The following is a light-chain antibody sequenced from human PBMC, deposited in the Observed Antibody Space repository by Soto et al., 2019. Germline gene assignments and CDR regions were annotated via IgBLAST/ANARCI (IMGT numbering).Light chain of an antibody. J-gene: IGKJ1*01. CDR2: AAS. V-gene: IGKV1-39*01. CDR1: QSISIY. CDR3: QQTYSTPRT. Sequence: DIQMTQSPVSLSASVGDRVTITCRASQSISIYLNWYQQKPGKAPKFLISAASSLQHGVPSRFSGSGSGTDFTLTISSLQPEDFATYYCQQTYSTPRTFGQGTKVEIK.